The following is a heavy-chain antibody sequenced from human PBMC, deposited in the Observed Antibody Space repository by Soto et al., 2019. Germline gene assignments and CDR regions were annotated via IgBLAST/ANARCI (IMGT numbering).Heavy chain of an antibody. D-gene: IGHD3-9*01. CDR2: IYHSGST. CDR1: SGSISSSNW. J-gene: IGHJ3*02. V-gene: IGHV4-4*02. CDR3: ARAAYDILTGYYSHAFDI. Sequence: SETLSLTCAVSSGSISSSNWWSWVRQPPGKGLEWIGEIYHSGSTNYNPSLKSRVTISVDKSKNQFSLKLSSVTAADTAVYYCARAAYDILTGYYSHAFDIWGQGTMVTVS.